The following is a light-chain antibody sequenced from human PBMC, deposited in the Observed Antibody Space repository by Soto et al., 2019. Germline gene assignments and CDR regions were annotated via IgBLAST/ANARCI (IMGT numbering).Light chain of an antibody. Sequence: DIQMTQSPSSLSASVGDRVTITCRASQSISIYLNWYPQKPGKAPILLVYAGSSLQGGVPSRFGGSGSGTDFTLTITSLQPEDFATYYCQQSYSTPTFGGGTKVEIK. J-gene: IGKJ4*01. CDR2: AGS. CDR3: QQSYSTPT. V-gene: IGKV1-39*01. CDR1: QSISIY.